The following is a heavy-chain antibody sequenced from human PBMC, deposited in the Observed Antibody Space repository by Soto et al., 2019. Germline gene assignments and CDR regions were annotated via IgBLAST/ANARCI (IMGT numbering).Heavy chain of an antibody. D-gene: IGHD6-13*01. CDR1: GFTFSSYS. CDR2: ISSSSSYI. J-gene: IGHJ4*02. Sequence: EVQLVESGGGLVKPGGSLRLSCAASGFTFSSYSMNWVRQAPGKGLEWVSSISSSSSYIYYADSVKGRFTISRDNAKNSLYMQMNSLRAEDTAVYYCARDLEAAAGTGNFDFWGQGTLVTFSS. CDR3: ARDLEAAAGTGNFDF. V-gene: IGHV3-21*01.